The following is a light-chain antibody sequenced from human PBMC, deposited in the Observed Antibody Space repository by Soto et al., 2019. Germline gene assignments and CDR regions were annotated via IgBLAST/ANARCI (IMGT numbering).Light chain of an antibody. CDR2: GAS. Sequence: EIGLTQSPGTLSLSPGERATLSCRASQSLSNNIYLAWYQQKPGQAPRLLIYGASSRATGIPARFSAGGSGTAFTLTISSLQPEDFADYYCQQRGTFGGGTKVDIK. V-gene: IGKV3-20*01. J-gene: IGKJ4*01. CDR1: QSLSNNIY. CDR3: QQRGT.